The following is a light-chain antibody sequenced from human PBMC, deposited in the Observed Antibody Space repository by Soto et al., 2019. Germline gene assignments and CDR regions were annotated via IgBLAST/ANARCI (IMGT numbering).Light chain of an antibody. CDR2: DAF. Sequence: EIVMTQSPAPLSVSPGERATLSCRASQSVSSNLAWYQQRPGQAPRLLIYDAFIRATGIPARFSGSESGTDFTLTISSLEPEDVAVYYCQQRSNWPLTLGQGTRLEIK. V-gene: IGKV3-11*01. J-gene: IGKJ5*01. CDR1: QSVSSN. CDR3: QQRSNWPLT.